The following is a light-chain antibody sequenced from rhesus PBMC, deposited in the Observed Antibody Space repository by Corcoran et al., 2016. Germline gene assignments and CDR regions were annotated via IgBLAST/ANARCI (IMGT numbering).Light chain of an antibody. Sequence: QAAPTQSPSVSGSPGQSVTISCPGTSSDIGANNRVSWYQQSPGKAPKLMIYDGNKRPSGVSDRFSGSKSVSTASLTISGLQAEDAADYYCSSYGSGSTYIFGDGTRLTVL. CDR3: SSYGSGSTYI. CDR1: SSDIGANNR. V-gene: IGLV2-13*03. J-gene: IGLJ1*01. CDR2: DGN.